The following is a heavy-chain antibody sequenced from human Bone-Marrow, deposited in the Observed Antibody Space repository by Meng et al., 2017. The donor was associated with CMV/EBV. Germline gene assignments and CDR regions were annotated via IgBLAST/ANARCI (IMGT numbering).Heavy chain of an antibody. D-gene: IGHD2-2*02. CDR1: VYTFNGYY. V-gene: IGHV1-2*02. Sequence: SVPVSCKASVYTFNGYYMHWVRQAPGQGLEWMGWINPNRGATKYAPKFQGRVTMTRDTSISTAYMELSSLRSEDTAVYYCARIGFCSGATCYTGDYSSRHFDYWGQGTLVTVSS. J-gene: IGHJ4*02. CDR2: INPNRGAT. CDR3: ARIGFCSGATCYTGDYSSRHFDY.